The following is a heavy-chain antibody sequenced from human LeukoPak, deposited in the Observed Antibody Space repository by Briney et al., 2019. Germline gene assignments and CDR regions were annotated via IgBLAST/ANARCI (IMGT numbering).Heavy chain of an antibody. Sequence: SETLSLTCAVYGGSFSGYYWSWIRQPPGKGLEWIGEINHSGSTNYNPSLKSRVTISVDTSKNQFSLKLSSVTAADTAVYYCARFGADSPGAEYYFDYWGQGTTVTVSS. CDR2: INHSGST. D-gene: IGHD2-21*01. V-gene: IGHV4-34*01. CDR1: GGSFSGYY. J-gene: IGHJ4*03. CDR3: ARFGADSPGAEYYFDY.